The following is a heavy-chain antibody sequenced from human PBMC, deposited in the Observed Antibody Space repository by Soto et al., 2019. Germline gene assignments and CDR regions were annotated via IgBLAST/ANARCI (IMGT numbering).Heavy chain of an antibody. CDR3: ARGPREDIAVAGLYFDY. CDR2: IWYDGSNK. CDR1: GRTFSSYG. J-gene: IGHJ4*02. V-gene: IGHV3-33*01. D-gene: IGHD6-19*01. Sequence: GGSLRLSCAASGRTFSSYGMHWVRQAPGKGLEWVAVIWYDGSNKYYADSVKGRFTISRDNSKNTLYLQMNSLRAEDTAVYYCARGPREDIAVAGLYFDYWGQGTLVTVSS.